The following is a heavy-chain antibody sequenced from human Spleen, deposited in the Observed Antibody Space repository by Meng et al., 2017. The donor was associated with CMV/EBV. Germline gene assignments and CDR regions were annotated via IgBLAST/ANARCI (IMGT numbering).Heavy chain of an antibody. J-gene: IGHJ4*02. CDR3: VKADSVGATSPFDY. Sequence: GGSLRLSCAASGFTFSSYAMSWVRQAPGKGLEWVSAISGSGGSTYYADSVKGRFTISRDNSKNTLYLQMNSLTVEDTAVYYCVKADSVGATSPFDYWGQGTLVTVSS. CDR1: GFTFSSYA. CDR2: ISGSGGST. D-gene: IGHD1-26*01. V-gene: IGHV3-23*01.